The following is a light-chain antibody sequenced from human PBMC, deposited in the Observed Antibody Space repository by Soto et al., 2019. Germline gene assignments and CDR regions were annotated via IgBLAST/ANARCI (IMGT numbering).Light chain of an antibody. Sequence: QSELTQPPSASGSPGQSVTISCTGTSSDVGGYNYVSWFQQHPGKAPKLIIHEVNQRPSGVPDRFSGSKSGNTASLTVSGLQAEAEGTYYCSSYGGYNNVVFGTGTKVTVL. J-gene: IGLJ1*01. CDR2: EVN. CDR1: SSDVGGYNY. CDR3: SSYGGYNNVV. V-gene: IGLV2-8*01.